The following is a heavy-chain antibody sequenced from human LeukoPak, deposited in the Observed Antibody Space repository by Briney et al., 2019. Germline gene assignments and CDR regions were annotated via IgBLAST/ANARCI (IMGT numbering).Heavy chain of an antibody. CDR1: GGSISSTTYY. D-gene: IGHD3-22*01. CDR3: ARDPGALITMTINNWFDP. Sequence: KPSETLSLTCTVSGGSISSTTYYWGWIRQTPGKGLEWIGSIYYSGSTYSNPSLRSRVTISIDTSKNQFSLNLSSVTAADTAVYYCARDPGALITMTINNWFDPWGQGTLVTVSP. J-gene: IGHJ5*02. V-gene: IGHV4-39*07. CDR2: IYYSGST.